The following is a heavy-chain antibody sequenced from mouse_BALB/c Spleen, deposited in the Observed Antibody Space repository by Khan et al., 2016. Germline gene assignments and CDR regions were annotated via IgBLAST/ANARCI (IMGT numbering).Heavy chain of an antibody. J-gene: IGHJ1*01. Sequence: EVELVESGGGLVKPGGSLKLSCAASGFTFSDYYMYWVRQTPEKRLEWVATISDGGSYTYYPDSVKGRFTISRDNAKNNLYLQMISLTSEDTAMYYCARDLNWYFDVWGAGTTVTVSS. CDR2: ISDGGSYT. CDR3: ARDLNWYFDV. CDR1: GFTFSDYY. V-gene: IGHV5-4*02.